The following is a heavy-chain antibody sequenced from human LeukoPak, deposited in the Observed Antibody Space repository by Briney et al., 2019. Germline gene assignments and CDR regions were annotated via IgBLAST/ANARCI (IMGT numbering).Heavy chain of an antibody. CDR3: AKDPYYYDSSGPVAGADYFDY. D-gene: IGHD3-22*01. J-gene: IGHJ4*02. CDR2: ISGSGGST. Sequence: GGSLRHSCAASGFTFSSYAMSWVRQAPGKGLEWVSAISGSGGSTYYADSVKGRFTISRDNSKNTLYLQMNSLRAEDTAVYYCAKDPYYYDSSGPVAGADYFDYWGQGTLVTVSS. CDR1: GFTFSSYA. V-gene: IGHV3-23*01.